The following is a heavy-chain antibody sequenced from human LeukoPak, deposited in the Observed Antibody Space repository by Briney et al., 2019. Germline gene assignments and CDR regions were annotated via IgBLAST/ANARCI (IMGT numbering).Heavy chain of an antibody. J-gene: IGHJ4*02. D-gene: IGHD2-2*01. Sequence: PGGSLRLSCAASGFTFSSYAMHWVRQAPGKGLEYVSAISSNGGSTYYANSVKGRFTISRDNSKNTLYLQMGSLRAEDMAVYYCARVRYCSSTSCSLFDYWGQGTLVTVSS. CDR3: ARVRYCSSTSCSLFDY. CDR1: GFTFSSYA. CDR2: ISSNGGST. V-gene: IGHV3-64*01.